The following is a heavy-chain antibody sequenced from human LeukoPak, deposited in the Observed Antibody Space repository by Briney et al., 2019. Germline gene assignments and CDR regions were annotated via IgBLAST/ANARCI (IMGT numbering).Heavy chain of an antibody. CDR3: ARGQVPAARGYNSFDP. CDR1: GCSFNDYY. CDR2: INARGDT. V-gene: IGHV4-34*01. Sequence: PSETLSLTCAVYGCSFNDYYWNWIRQPPGKGLEWIGEINARGDTNYNPSLKGRVTISVDTSKKQFSLRLTSMIAADTALYYCARGQVPAARGYNSFDPWGQGTLVTVSS. D-gene: IGHD2-2*01. J-gene: IGHJ5*02.